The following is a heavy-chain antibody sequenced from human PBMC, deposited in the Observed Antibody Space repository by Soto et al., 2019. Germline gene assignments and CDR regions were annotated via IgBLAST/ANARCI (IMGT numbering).Heavy chain of an antibody. Sequence: PGASLRLSCTASGFRFSNYAVSRDRHAPGKGLEWVSSIGGDTSYTYYADSVKGRFTISRDNAKNTLDLQMHGLRAEDMAVYYCARSVRSGSFPYYYYAMDVWGQGT. J-gene: IGHJ6*02. D-gene: IGHD3-10*01. CDR3: ARSVRSGSFPYYYYAMDV. CDR2: IGGDTSYT. CDR1: GFRFSNYA. V-gene: IGHV3-23*01.